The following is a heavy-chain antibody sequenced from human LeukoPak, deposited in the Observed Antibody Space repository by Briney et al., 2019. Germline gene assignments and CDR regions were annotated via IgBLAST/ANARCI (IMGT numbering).Heavy chain of an antibody. CDR1: GDSISTTSYY. V-gene: IGHV4-39*02. Sequence: SETLSLTCTVSGDSISTTSYYWAWIRQPPGEGLGWIGSIYFRGTTHYNLSLKSRVSISIDTSKSQFSLKLSSVTAADTAVYYCARDPDGVGGAPFEHWGQGILVTVSS. CDR3: ARDPDGVGGAPFEH. CDR2: IYFRGTT. J-gene: IGHJ4*02. D-gene: IGHD3-10*01.